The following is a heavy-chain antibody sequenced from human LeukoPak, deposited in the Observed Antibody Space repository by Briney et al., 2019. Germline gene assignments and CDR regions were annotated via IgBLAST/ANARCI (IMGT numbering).Heavy chain of an antibody. CDR3: ARAEKIRYFDWSLASPHYYYYMDV. D-gene: IGHD3-9*01. J-gene: IGHJ6*03. CDR1: GGTFSSYA. V-gene: IGHV1-46*01. Sequence: PGASVKVSCKASGGTFSSYAISWVRQAPGQGLEWMGIINPSGGSTSYAQKFQGRVTMTRDTSTSTVYMELSSLRSEDTAVYYCARAEKIRYFDWSLASPHYYYYMDVWGKGTTVTISS. CDR2: INPSGGST.